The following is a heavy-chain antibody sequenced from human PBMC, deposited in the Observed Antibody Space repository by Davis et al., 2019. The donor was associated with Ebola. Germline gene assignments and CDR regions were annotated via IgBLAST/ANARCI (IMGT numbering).Heavy chain of an antibody. CDR2: IRSKANSYAT. V-gene: IGHV3-73*01. CDR3: AKDYMDV. CDR1: GFTFSGSA. D-gene: IGHD3-10*01. Sequence: GESLKISCAASGFTFSGSAMHWVRQASGKGLEWAGRIRSKANSYATAYAASVKGRFTISRDNSKNTLYLQMNSLRAEDTAVYYCAKDYMDVWGQGTMVTVSS. J-gene: IGHJ3*01.